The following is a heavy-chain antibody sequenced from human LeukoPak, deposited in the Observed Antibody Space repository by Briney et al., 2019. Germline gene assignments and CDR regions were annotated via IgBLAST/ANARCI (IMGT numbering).Heavy chain of an antibody. Sequence: SETLSLTCTVSGGSISSSSNYWGWIRQPPGKGLEWIGSIYYTGETYYNLSLKSRVTISGDTSKNQFSLKVSSVTAADTAVYFCARLSLGSYSDYWGQGSLVTVSS. CDR3: ARLSLGSYSDY. CDR1: GGSISSSSNY. J-gene: IGHJ4*02. D-gene: IGHD1-14*01. V-gene: IGHV4-39*01. CDR2: IYYTGET.